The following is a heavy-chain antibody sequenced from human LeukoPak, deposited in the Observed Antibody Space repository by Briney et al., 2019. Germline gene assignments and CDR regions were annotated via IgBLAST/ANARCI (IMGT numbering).Heavy chain of an antibody. CDR1: GFTFDDYA. V-gene: IGHV3-9*01. Sequence: GRSLRLSCAASGFTFDDYAMHWVRQAPGKGLEWVSGISWNSGSIGYADSVKGRFTISRDNAKNSLYLQMNSLRAEDTAVYYCARDSQPLEMATDAFDIWGQGTMVTVSS. D-gene: IGHD5-24*01. J-gene: IGHJ3*02. CDR3: ARDSQPLEMATDAFDI. CDR2: ISWNSGSI.